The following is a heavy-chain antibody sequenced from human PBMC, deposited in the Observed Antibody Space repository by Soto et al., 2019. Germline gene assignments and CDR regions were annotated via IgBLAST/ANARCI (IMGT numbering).Heavy chain of an antibody. Sequence: ASVKVSCKASGYTFTSYGISWVRQAPGQGLGWMGWISAYNGNTKYAQKLQGRVTMTTDTSTSTAYMELRSLRSDDAAMYYCARQDAAAGFIDYWGQGTLVTVSS. V-gene: IGHV1-18*01. CDR1: GYTFTSYG. CDR3: ARQDAAAGFIDY. D-gene: IGHD6-13*01. CDR2: ISAYNGNT. J-gene: IGHJ4*02.